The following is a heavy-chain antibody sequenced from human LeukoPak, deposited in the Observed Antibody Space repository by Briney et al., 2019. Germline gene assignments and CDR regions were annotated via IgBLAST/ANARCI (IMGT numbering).Heavy chain of an antibody. D-gene: IGHD2-2*01. Sequence: PGGSLRLSCAASGFTFSSYSMNWVRQAPGKGLEWVSYISSSSSTIYYADSVKGRFTISRDNAKNSLYLQMNSLRDEDTAVYYCARGPCSSTSCGKNWFDPWGQGTLVTVSS. CDR1: GFTFSSYS. CDR3: ARGPCSSTSCGKNWFDP. CDR2: ISSSSSTI. V-gene: IGHV3-48*02. J-gene: IGHJ5*02.